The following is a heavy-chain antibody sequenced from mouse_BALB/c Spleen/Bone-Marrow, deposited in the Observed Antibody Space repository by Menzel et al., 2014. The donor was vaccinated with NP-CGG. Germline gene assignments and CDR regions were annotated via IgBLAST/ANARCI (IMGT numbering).Heavy chain of an antibody. CDR3: ARHVGNPYAMDP. Sequence: EVKLMESGGGLVQPGGSLKLPCAASGFTFSSYTMSWVRRTPEKRLEWVAYISNGGGSTYYPDTVKGRFTISRDNAKNTLYLQMSSLKSEDTAMYYCARHVGNPYAMDPWGQGTSVTVSS. D-gene: IGHD3-1*01. J-gene: IGHJ4*01. CDR1: GFTFSSYT. CDR2: ISNGGGST. V-gene: IGHV5-12-2*01.